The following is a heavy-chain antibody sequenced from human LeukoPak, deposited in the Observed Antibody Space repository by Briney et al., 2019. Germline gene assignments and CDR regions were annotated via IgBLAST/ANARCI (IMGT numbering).Heavy chain of an antibody. V-gene: IGHV3-23*01. D-gene: IGHD3-22*01. CDR2: ISGSGGST. CDR3: ARSITMIVVVIRGRGYYFDY. CDR1: GFTFSSYA. Sequence: GGSQRLSCAASGFTFSSYAMSWARQAPGKGLEWVSAISGSGGSTYYADSVKGRFTISRDNSKNTLYLQMNSLRAEDTAVYYCARSITMIVVVIRGRGYYFDYWGQGTLVTVSS. J-gene: IGHJ4*02.